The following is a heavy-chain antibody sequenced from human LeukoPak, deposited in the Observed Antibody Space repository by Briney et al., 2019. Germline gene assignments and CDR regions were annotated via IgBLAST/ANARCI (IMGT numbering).Heavy chain of an antibody. CDR1: GGSFSGYY. J-gene: IGHJ4*02. V-gene: IGHV4-34*01. CDR3: ARGGFGSGSYYREFDY. D-gene: IGHD3-10*01. CDR2: INHSGST. Sequence: SETLSLTCAVYGGSFSGYYWSWIRQPPGKGLEWSGEINHSGSTNYNTSLKSRVTISVDTSKNQFSLKLSSVTAADTAVYYCARGGFGSGSYYREFDYWGQGTLVTVSS.